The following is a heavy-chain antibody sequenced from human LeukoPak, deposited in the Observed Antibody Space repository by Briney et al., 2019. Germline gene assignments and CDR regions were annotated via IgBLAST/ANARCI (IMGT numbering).Heavy chain of an antibody. V-gene: IGHV4-4*07. CDR2: IYTSGST. J-gene: IGHJ3*02. D-gene: IGHD3-22*01. Sequence: PSETLSLTCTVSGGSISSYYWGWLRQPAGRGLEWIGRIYTSGSTNYNPSLKSRVTMSVDTSKNQFSLKLSSVTAADTAVYYCARDRRYYYDSTWAFDIWGQGTMVTVSS. CDR3: ARDRRYYYDSTWAFDI. CDR1: GGSISSYY.